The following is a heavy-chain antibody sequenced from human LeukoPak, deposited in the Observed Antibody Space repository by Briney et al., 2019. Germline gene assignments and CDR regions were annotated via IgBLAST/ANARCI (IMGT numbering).Heavy chain of an antibody. CDR3: ARGTKSPRTTVLTSFWYFDL. V-gene: IGHV4-61*02. D-gene: IGHD4-17*01. CDR2: VHTTGSL. J-gene: IGHJ2*01. CDR1: GVSITSDVHY. Sequence: PSETLSLTCTVSGVSITSDVHYWNWIRQSAEKGLEWIGRVHTTGSLDYNPSLKSRVTISIDTSSNHFSLMMDSVTTTDTAVYYCARGTKSPRTTVLTSFWYFDLWGRGTLVTVSS.